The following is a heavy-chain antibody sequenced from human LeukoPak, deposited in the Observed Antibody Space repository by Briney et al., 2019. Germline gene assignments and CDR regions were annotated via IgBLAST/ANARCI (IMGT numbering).Heavy chain of an antibody. CDR3: AAQTTVVTQ. CDR2: VYYSGST. J-gene: IGHJ4*02. Sequence: PSETLSLTCTVSGGSISSSSYFWGWIRQPPGKGLEWIGNVYYSGSTYYNPSLKSRVTISVDTSKNQFSLKLSSVTAADTAVYYCAAQTTVVTQWGQGTLVTVSS. CDR1: GGSISSSSYF. V-gene: IGHV4-39*01. D-gene: IGHD4-23*01.